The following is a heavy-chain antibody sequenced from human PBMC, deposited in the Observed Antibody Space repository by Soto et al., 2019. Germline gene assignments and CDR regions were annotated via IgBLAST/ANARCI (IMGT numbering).Heavy chain of an antibody. J-gene: IGHJ4*02. CDR2: ISKDGSEK. CDR3: ARVSIAATGSDY. V-gene: IGHV3-7*01. Sequence: GGSLRLSCAASGFTFSSYSMNWVRQAPGKGLEWVANISKDGSEKYYVDSVKGRFTISRDNAKNSLYLQMNSLRAEDTAVYYCARVSIAATGSDYWGQGTLVTVSS. CDR1: GFTFSSYS. D-gene: IGHD6-13*01.